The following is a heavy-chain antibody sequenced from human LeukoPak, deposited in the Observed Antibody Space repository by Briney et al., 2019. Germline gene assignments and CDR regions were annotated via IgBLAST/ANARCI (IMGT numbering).Heavy chain of an antibody. V-gene: IGHV1-69*05. CDR1: GGTFSSYA. J-gene: IGHJ4*02. CDR2: IIPIFGTA. CDR3: ARVVCTNGVCPPIADY. Sequence: SVKVSCKASGGTFSSYAISWVRQAPGQGLEWMGGIIPIFGTANYAQKFQGRVTITTDESTSTAYMELSSLRSEDTAVYYCARVVCTNGVCPPIADYWGQGTLVTVSS. D-gene: IGHD2-8*01.